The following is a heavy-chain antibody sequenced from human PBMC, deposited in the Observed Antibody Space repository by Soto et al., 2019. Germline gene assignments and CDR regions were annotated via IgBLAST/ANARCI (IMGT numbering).Heavy chain of an antibody. CDR3: ARVDLEWLLSRYYYYGMDV. D-gene: IGHD3-3*01. Sequence: GASVKVSCKASGYTFTSYGISWVRQAPGQGLEWMGWISAYNGNTNYAQKLQGRVTMTTDTSTSTAYMELRSLRSDDTAVYYWARVDLEWLLSRYYYYGMDVWGQGTTVTVSS. J-gene: IGHJ6*02. CDR2: ISAYNGNT. CDR1: GYTFTSYG. V-gene: IGHV1-18*01.